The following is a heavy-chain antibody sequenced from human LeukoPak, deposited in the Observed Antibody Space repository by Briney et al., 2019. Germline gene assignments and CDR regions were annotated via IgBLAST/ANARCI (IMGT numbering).Heavy chain of an antibody. Sequence: GGSLRLSCTASASVFSRLTMNWFRQSPGEGLEWVSSISTSSKYIFYTDSVKGRFNISRDNTKNSLFLDMTRLRNEDTAVYYCARQNGAGYYYYFDSWGQGTLVTVSS. CDR1: ASVFSRLT. V-gene: IGHV3-21*01. J-gene: IGHJ4*02. CDR3: ARQNGAGYYYYFDS. D-gene: IGHD3-22*01. CDR2: ISTSSKYI.